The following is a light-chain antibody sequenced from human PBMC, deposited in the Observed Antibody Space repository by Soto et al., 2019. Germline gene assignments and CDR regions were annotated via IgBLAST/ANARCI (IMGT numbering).Light chain of an antibody. Sequence: QSALTQPASVSGSPGQSITISCTGTSSDVGGYNYVSWYQQNPGKAPKLMIYDVSNRPSGVSNRFSGSKSGNTASLTISGLQAEDEADYYCSSYTSSSTYVFGTGTKLPS. CDR1: SSDVGGYNY. CDR2: DVS. V-gene: IGLV2-14*01. J-gene: IGLJ1*01. CDR3: SSYTSSSTYV.